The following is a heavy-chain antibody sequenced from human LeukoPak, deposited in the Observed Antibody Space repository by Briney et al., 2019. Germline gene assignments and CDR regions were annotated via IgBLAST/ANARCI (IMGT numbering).Heavy chain of an antibody. D-gene: IGHD3-22*01. CDR1: GFTFSSYA. CDR2: ISYDGSNK. CDR3: ARGDRYYDSSNQFDY. V-gene: IGHV3-30*04. J-gene: IGHJ4*02. Sequence: PGGSLRLSCAASGFTFSSYAMHWVRLAPGKGLEWVAVISYDGSNKYYADSVKGRLTISRDNSKNTLYLQMNSLRAEDTAVYYCARGDRYYDSSNQFDYWGQGTLVTVSS.